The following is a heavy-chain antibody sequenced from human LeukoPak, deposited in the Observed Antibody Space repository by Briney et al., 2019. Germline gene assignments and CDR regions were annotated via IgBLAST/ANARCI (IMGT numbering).Heavy chain of an antibody. Sequence: SQTLSLTCTVSGGSISSGSYYWSWIRQPAGKGLEWIGRIYTSGSTNYNPSLKSRVTISVDTSKNQFSLKLSSVTAADTAVYYCARTYYDFWSGYYRDYCGQGTLVTVSS. CDR2: IYTSGST. CDR1: GGSISSGSYY. D-gene: IGHD3-3*01. J-gene: IGHJ4*02. CDR3: ARTYYDFWSGYYRDY. V-gene: IGHV4-61*02.